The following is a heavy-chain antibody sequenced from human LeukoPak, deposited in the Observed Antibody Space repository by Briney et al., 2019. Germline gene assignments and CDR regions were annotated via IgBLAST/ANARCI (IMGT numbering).Heavy chain of an antibody. Sequence: ASVKVSCKASGYTFTSYDINWVRQAPGQGLEWMGWMNPNSGNTGYAQKFQGRVTMTRNTSISTAYMELSSLRSEDTAVYYCARGRIDYDFWSGYSTVYFDYWGQGTLVTVSS. D-gene: IGHD3-3*01. CDR2: MNPNSGNT. CDR3: ARGRIDYDFWSGYSTVYFDY. V-gene: IGHV1-8*01. J-gene: IGHJ4*02. CDR1: GYTFTSYD.